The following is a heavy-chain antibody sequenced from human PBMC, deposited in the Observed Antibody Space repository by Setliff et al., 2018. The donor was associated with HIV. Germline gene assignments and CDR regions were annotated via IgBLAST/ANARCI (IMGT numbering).Heavy chain of an antibody. V-gene: IGHV4-4*07. CDR1: GDSVSGYY. D-gene: IGHD4-17*01. J-gene: IGHJ3*01. CDR3: ARVQMAYAAFDV. Sequence: KASETLSLTCTVSGDSVSGYYWSWIRQPAGKGLEWIGRIYSPIISTNYNPSLKSRVTMSVDTSKHQFSLKLSSVTAADTAVYYCARVQMAYAAFDVWGQGTMVTVSS. CDR2: IYSPIIST.